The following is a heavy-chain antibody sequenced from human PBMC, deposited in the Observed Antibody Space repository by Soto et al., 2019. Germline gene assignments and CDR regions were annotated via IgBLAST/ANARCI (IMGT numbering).Heavy chain of an antibody. Sequence: QVQLVQSGAEVKKPGASVKVSFKASGYTFTSYDINWVRKSTGQGLECMGWMNPNSGNTGYAQKFQGRVTMTRNTSINTAYMALSRLRSEDTAVYYCARERSGGARFDPWGQGTLVTVSS. D-gene: IGHD3-16*01. CDR2: MNPNSGNT. J-gene: IGHJ5*02. CDR3: ARERSGGARFDP. V-gene: IGHV1-8*01. CDR1: GYTFTSYD.